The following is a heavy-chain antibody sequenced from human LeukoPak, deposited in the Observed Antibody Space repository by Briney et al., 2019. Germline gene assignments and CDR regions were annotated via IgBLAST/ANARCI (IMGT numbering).Heavy chain of an antibody. J-gene: IGHJ4*02. CDR1: GLTVSSKY. CDR3: ARGGGLAMAATEPPPDY. Sequence: PGGSLRLSCAASGLTVSSKYMSWVRQAPGKGLEWVSTIYSGGNTYYADSVKGRFTISRDNSKNTLYLQMNSLRAEDTALYFCARGGGLAMAATEPPPDYWGQGTLVTVSS. D-gene: IGHD2-15*01. V-gene: IGHV3-53*01. CDR2: IYSGGNT.